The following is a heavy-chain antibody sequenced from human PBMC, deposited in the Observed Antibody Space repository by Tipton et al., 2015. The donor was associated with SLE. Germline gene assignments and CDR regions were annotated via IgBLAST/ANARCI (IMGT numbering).Heavy chain of an antibody. D-gene: IGHD6-19*01. CDR3: ARDRVPYSSGCFDI. J-gene: IGHJ3*02. Sequence: TLSLTCAVSGYSISSGYYWGWTRQPPGKGLEWIGSNYHSGSAYYNPSLKSRVTISVDTSKNQFSLKLSSVTAADTAVYYCARDRVPYSSGCFDIWGQGTMVTVSS. V-gene: IGHV4-38-2*02. CDR1: GYSISSGYY. CDR2: NYHSGSA.